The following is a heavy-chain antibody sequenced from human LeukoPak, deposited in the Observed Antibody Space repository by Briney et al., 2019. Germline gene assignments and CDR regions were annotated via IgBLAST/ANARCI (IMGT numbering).Heavy chain of an antibody. CDR3: AKSYYDFWSGGDNWFDP. J-gene: IGHJ5*02. D-gene: IGHD3-3*01. CDR1: GYTFTGYY. Sequence: GASVKVSCKASGYTFTGYYMHWVRQAPGQGLEWMGWINPNSGGTNYAQKLQGRVTMTTDTSTSTAYMELRSLRSDDTAVYYCAKSYYDFWSGGDNWFDPWGQGTLVTVSS. V-gene: IGHV1-2*02. CDR2: INPNSGGT.